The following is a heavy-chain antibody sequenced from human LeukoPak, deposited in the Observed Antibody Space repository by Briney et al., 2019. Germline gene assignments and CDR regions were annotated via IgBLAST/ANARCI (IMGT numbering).Heavy chain of an antibody. V-gene: IGHV3-23*01. CDR1: GFTFSSYA. J-gene: IGHJ4*02. CDR2: ISGSGYST. CDR3: AKEAGYSGYDYPDY. D-gene: IGHD5-12*01. Sequence: QTGGSLRLSCAASGFTFSSYAMSWVRQAPGKGLEWVSAISGSGYSTYYADSVKGRFTTSRDNSKNTLYLQMNSLRAEDTAVYYCAKEAGYSGYDYPDYWGQGTLVTVSS.